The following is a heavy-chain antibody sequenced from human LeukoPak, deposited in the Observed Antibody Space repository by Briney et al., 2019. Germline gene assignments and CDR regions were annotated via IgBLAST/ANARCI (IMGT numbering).Heavy chain of an antibody. D-gene: IGHD3-22*01. CDR3: ARHGRYYDSSGYYYGHAFDI. Sequence: SETLSLTCTVSGGSVSSYYWSWIRQPPGKGLEWIGYIYYSGSTNYNPSLKSRVTISVDTSKNQFSLKLSSVTAADTAVYYCARHGRYYDSSGYYYGHAFDIWGQGTMVTVSS. J-gene: IGHJ3*02. V-gene: IGHV4-59*08. CDR2: IYYSGST. CDR1: GGSVSSYY.